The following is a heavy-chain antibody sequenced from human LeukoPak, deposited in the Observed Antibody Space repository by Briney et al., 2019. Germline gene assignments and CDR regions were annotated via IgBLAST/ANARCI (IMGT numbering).Heavy chain of an antibody. CDR2: MKQDGSEQ. J-gene: IGHJ3*02. Sequence: PGGSLRLSCTASGFTFSNYWMSWVRQAPGKGLEWLANMKQDGSEQNYVDSVKGRFTISRDNAKNSLDLQMSSLRVEDTAVYYCARSLAAGFDIWGQGTMVTVSS. D-gene: IGHD6-25*01. V-gene: IGHV3-7*04. CDR1: GFTFSNYW. CDR3: ARSLAAGFDI.